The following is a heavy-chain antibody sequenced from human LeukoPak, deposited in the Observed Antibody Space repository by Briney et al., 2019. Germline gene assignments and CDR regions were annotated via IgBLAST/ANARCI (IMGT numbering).Heavy chain of an antibody. CDR3: ARGDYYDSSGYSNWFDP. D-gene: IGHD3-22*01. J-gene: IGHJ5*02. CDR2: IYYSGST. CDR1: GGSISSYY. Sequence: KPSETLSLTCTVSGGSISSYYWSWIRQPPGKGLEWIGYIYYSGSTNYNPSLKSRVTISVDTSKNQFSLKLSSVTAADTAVYYCARGDYYDSSGYSNWFDPWGQGTLVTVSS. V-gene: IGHV4-59*01.